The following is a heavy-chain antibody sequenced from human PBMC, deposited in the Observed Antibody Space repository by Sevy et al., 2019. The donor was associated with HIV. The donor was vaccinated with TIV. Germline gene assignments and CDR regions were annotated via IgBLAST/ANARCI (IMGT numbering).Heavy chain of an antibody. CDR3: AKGRADRSITMVRGVIPGWFDP. CDR1: GFTFSSYA. D-gene: IGHD3-10*01. J-gene: IGHJ5*02. CDR2: ISGSGGST. V-gene: IGHV3-23*01. Sequence: GGSLRLSCAASGFTFSSYAMSWVRQAPGKGLEWVSAISGSGGSTYYADSVKGRFTISRDNSKNTLYLQMNSLRAEDTAVYCCAKGRADRSITMVRGVIPGWFDPWGQGTLVTVSS.